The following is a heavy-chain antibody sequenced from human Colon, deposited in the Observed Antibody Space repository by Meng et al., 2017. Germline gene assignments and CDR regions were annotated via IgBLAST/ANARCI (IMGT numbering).Heavy chain of an antibody. J-gene: IGHJ4*02. V-gene: IGHV4-61*01. CDR2: IYYTGST. CDR1: GGSVSSGSYD. CDR3: ARGPLDY. Sequence: GQLQAWGPGLVRPSETLSLTCTVSGGSVSSGSYDWSWIRQPPGKGLEWIGYIYYTGSTNYNPSLKSRVTISVDTSKNQFSMKLSSVTAADTAVYYCARGPLDYWGQGTLVTVSS.